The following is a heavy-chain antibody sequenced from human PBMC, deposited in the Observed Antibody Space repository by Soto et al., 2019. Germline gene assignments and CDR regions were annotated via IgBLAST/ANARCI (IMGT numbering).Heavy chain of an antibody. CDR2: IIPIFGTA. CDR1: GGTFSSSA. Sequence: QVQLVQSGAEVKKPGSSVKVSCKASGGTFSSSAISWVRQAPGQGLEWMGGIIPIFGTAEYAQKFQGRVTIXAXEXXCTDFMEVSSLRSEDTAVYYCARNGESYYYYGMDVWGQGTTVTVSS. V-gene: IGHV1-69*12. D-gene: IGHD1-1*01. CDR3: ARNGESYYYYGMDV. J-gene: IGHJ6*02.